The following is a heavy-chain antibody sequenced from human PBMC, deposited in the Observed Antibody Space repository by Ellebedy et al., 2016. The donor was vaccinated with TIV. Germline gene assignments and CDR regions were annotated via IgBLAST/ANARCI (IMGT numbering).Heavy chain of an antibody. D-gene: IGHD3-22*01. Sequence: GESLKISXKGSGYRFSNYWIGWVRQMPGKGLEWMGIIYPTDSDTRCSPSFQGQVTISVDKSISTAYLQWTSLKASDTAMYYCARRSPYDTSGYTNYWGQGTLVTVSS. CDR1: GYRFSNYW. V-gene: IGHV5-51*01. J-gene: IGHJ4*02. CDR2: IYPTDSDT. CDR3: ARRSPYDTSGYTNY.